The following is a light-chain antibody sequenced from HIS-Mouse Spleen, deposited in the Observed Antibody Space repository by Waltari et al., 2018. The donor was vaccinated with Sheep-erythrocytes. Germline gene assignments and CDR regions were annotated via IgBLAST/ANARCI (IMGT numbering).Light chain of an antibody. Sequence: QPVLTQPPSASASLGASVTLTSTLSSGSSNYKVDWYQQRPGKGPRFVMRVGTGGIVGSKGDGIPDRFSVLGSGLNRYLTIKNIQEEDESDYHCGADHGSGSNFVYVFGTGTKVTVL. CDR3: GADHGSGSNFVYV. J-gene: IGLJ1*01. V-gene: IGLV9-49*01. CDR2: VGTGGIVG. CDR1: SGSSNYK.